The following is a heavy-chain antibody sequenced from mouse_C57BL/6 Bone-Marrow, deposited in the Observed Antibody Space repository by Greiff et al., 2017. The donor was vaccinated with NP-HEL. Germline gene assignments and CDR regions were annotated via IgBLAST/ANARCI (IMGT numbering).Heavy chain of an antibody. CDR2: IHPNSGST. Sequence: QVQLQQSGAELVKPGASVKLSCKASGYTFTSYWMHWVKQRPGQGLEWIGMIHPNSGSTNYNEKFKSKATLTVDKSSSTAYMQLSSLTSEDSAVYYCARKGWLLYYFDYWGQGTTLTVSS. V-gene: IGHV1-64*01. J-gene: IGHJ2*01. D-gene: IGHD2-3*01. CDR3: ARKGWLLYYFDY. CDR1: GYTFTSYW.